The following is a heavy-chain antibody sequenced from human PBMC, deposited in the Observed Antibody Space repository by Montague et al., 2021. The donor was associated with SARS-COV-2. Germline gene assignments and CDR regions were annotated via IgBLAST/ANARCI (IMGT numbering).Heavy chain of an antibody. D-gene: IGHD3-10*01. CDR3: AGVKRGYYYGLGVSAHFDY. J-gene: IGHJ4*02. V-gene: IGHV4-59*01. CDR2: VYYSGST. Sequence: SETLSLTCTVSGGSISSDYWFWIWQPPETGLEWVGYVYYSGSTTYNPSLTLRVTISVDTSKNQFSLKLSSVTAADTAMYYCAGVKRGYYYGLGVSAHFDYWGQGTLVTVSS. CDR1: GGSISSDY.